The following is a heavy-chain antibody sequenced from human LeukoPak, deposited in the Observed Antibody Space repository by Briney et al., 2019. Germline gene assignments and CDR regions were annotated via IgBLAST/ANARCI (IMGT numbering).Heavy chain of an antibody. CDR1: GFTFSTYA. J-gene: IGHJ4*02. CDR3: AREGFCTSNTCYAGFNFCDY. Sequence: PGGSLRLSCAASGFTFSTYAMHWVRQAPGKGVEWVAVIWFHGGLTYYVDSVKGRFTISRDNSKNTLYLQMNSLRAEDTAVYFCAREGFCTSNTCYAGFNFCDYWGQGSLVTVSS. V-gene: IGHV3-33*01. CDR2: IWFHGGLT. D-gene: IGHD2-2*01.